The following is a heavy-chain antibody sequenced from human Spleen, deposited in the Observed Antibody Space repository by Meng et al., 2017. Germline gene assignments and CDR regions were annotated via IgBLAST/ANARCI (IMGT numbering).Heavy chain of an antibody. CDR3: ARGPTTMAHDFDY. J-gene: IGHJ4*02. V-gene: IGHV4-34*01. D-gene: IGHD4-11*01. CDR1: GGSFSDYY. Sequence: QVRLRQGGEGLLKLSETLSRTFVVSGGSFSDYYWSWIRQPPGKGLEWIGEINHSGSTNYNPSLESRATISVDTSQNNLSLKLSSVTAADSAVYYCARGPTTMAHDFDYWGQGTLVTVSS. CDR2: INHSGST.